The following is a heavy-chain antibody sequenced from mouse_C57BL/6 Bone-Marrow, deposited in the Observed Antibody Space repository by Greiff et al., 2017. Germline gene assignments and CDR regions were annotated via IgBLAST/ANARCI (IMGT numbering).Heavy chain of an antibody. V-gene: IGHV14-4*01. CDR2: IGPENGDT. J-gene: IGHJ1*03. Sequence: VQLQQSGAELVRPGASVKLSCTASGFTIKDDYMPWVKQRPDQGLEWIGWIGPENGDTEYASKFQGQATITADTASNTAYLQLSSLTSEDTAVYYCTTGYGSSYWYVDVWGRGTTVTVSA. CDR3: TTGYGSSYWYVDV. CDR1: GFTIKDDY. D-gene: IGHD1-1*01.